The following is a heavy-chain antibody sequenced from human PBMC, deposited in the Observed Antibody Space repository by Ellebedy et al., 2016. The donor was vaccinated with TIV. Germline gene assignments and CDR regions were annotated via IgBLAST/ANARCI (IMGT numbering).Heavy chain of an antibody. CDR1: GGSISSYY. D-gene: IGHD6-19*01. Sequence: SETLSLXCTVSGGSISSYYWSWIRQPPGKGLEWIGYIYYSGSTNYNPSLKSRVTISVDTSKNQFSLKLSSVTAADTAVYYCARGMAGTGGYWGQGTLVTVSS. J-gene: IGHJ4*02. CDR2: IYYSGST. V-gene: IGHV4-59*12. CDR3: ARGMAGTGGY.